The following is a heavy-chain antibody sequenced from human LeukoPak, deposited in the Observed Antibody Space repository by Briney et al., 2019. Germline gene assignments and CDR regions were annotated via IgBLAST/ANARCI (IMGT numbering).Heavy chain of an antibody. CDR3: ARVGSDSSSWFTYFDY. Sequence: ASVKVSCKASGYTFTSYDINWVRQATGQGLEWMGWMNPNSGNTGYAQKFQGRVTMTRNISISTAYMELSSLRSEDTAVYYCARVGSDSSSWFTYFDYWGQGTLVTVSS. CDR1: GYTFTSYD. CDR2: MNPNSGNT. D-gene: IGHD6-13*01. J-gene: IGHJ4*02. V-gene: IGHV1-8*01.